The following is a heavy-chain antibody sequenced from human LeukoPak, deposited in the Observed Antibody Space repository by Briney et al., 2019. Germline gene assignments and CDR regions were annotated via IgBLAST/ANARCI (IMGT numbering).Heavy chain of an antibody. D-gene: IGHD2-2*02. J-gene: IGHJ3*02. CDR2: FYTSERT. CDR3: ARDYNRYCSSTSCYSDAFDI. V-gene: IGHV4-4*07. CDR1: GGSISSYY. Sequence: SETLSLTCTVSGGSISSYYCSWIRPPAGEGREWIVRFYTSERTNYNPSLKSPATMSVDTSKNQFSLKLSSVTAADTAVYYCARDYNRYCSSTSCYSDAFDIWGQGTMVTVSS.